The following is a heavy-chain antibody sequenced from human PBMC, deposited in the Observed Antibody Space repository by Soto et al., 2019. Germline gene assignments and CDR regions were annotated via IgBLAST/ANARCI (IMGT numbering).Heavy chain of an antibody. CDR3: AKGGKTAAGYYYYGMDV. V-gene: IGHV3-23*01. J-gene: IGHJ6*02. D-gene: IGHD6-13*01. CDR1: VFTFSSYA. Sequence: GGSLRLSCAASVFTFSSYAMSWVRQAPGKGLEWVSAISGSGGSTYYADSVKGRFTISRDNSKNTLYLQMNSLRAEDTAVYYCAKGGKTAAGYYYYGMDVWGQGTTVTVSS. CDR2: ISGSGGST.